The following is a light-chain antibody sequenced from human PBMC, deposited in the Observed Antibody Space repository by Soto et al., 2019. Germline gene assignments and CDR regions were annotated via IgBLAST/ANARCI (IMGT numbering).Light chain of an antibody. J-gene: IGKJ3*01. CDR3: QQTYRAPLT. CDR2: AAS. V-gene: IGKV1-39*01. CDR1: QSISNY. Sequence: DLQMTQSPSSLSTSVGDRVTITCRASQSISNYLNWYQKKPGKAPKLLIYAASTLQSGVPSRISASGSGTDFILTISSLQPEDFATYYCQQTYRAPLTFGPGTRVDIK.